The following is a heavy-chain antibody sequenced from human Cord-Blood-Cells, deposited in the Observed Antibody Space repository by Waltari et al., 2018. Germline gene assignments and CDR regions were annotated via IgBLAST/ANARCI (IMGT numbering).Heavy chain of an antibody. CDR1: GGSISSYY. V-gene: IGHV4-59*01. CDR2: IYYSGST. J-gene: IGHJ4*02. Sequence: QVQLQESGPGLVKPSETLSRTCTVSGGSISSYYCSWIRQPPGKGLEWIGYIYYSGSTNYNPSLKSRVTISVDTSKNQFSLKLSSVTAADTAVYYCARGGTAMVIDYWGQGTLVTVSS. D-gene: IGHD5-18*01. CDR3: ARGGTAMVIDY.